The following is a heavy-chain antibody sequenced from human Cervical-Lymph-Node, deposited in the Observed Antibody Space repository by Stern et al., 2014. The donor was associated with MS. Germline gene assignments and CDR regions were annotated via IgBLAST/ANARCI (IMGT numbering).Heavy chain of an antibody. Sequence: QVTLRESGPALVKPTQTLTLTCTFSGFSLRTTGMCVSWIRQPPGKALEWLAIIDWDDNKYYSTSLMTMLTISKDPPKNQVVLTMTNMDPVDTATYYCARSFVQVAAVPKPKYYYYGMDVWGQGTTVTVSS. CDR3: ARSFVQVAAVPKPKYYYYGMDV. J-gene: IGHJ6*02. V-gene: IGHV2-70*01. D-gene: IGHD2-2*01. CDR1: GFSLRTTGMC. CDR2: IDWDDNK.